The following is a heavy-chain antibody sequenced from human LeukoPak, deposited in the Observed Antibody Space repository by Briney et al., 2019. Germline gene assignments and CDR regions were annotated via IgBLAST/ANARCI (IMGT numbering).Heavy chain of an antibody. CDR1: GYTFIGYY. Sequence: ASVKVSCKASGYTFIGYYMHWVRQAPGQGLEWMGWINPNSGGTNYAQKFQGRVTMTRDTSITTAYMELNSLRSDDTAVYYCAREVGYSLIGMDVWGQGTTVTVSS. D-gene: IGHD5-18*01. CDR2: INPNSGGT. J-gene: IGHJ6*02. V-gene: IGHV1-2*02. CDR3: AREVGYSLIGMDV.